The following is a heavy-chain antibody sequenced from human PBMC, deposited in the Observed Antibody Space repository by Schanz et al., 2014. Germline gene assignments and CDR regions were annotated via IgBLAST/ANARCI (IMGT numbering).Heavy chain of an antibody. V-gene: IGHV4-31*03. J-gene: IGHJ2*01. CDR3: ARDTTWRLDL. CDR1: GDSISSGGYY. D-gene: IGHD1-1*01. Sequence: QVQLQESGPGLVKPSQTLSLTCTVSGDSISSGGYYWSWIRQHPGKGLEGVGYISYSGVTYYNPSLKSRVHLSRHTSENQFSQSLASQTAADTAVYYCARDTTWRLDLWGRGTLVTVSS. CDR2: ISYSGVT.